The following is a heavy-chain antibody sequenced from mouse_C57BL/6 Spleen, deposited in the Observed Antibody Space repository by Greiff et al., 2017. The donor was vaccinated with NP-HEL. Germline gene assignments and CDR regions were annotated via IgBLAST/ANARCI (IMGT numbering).Heavy chain of an antibody. Sequence: EVKLVESGGGLVKPGGSLKLSCAASGFTFSDYGMHWVRQAPEKGLEWVAYISSGSSTIYYADTVKGRFTISRDNAKNTLFLQMTSLRSEDTAMYYCARHGYSFDYWGQGTTLTVSS. J-gene: IGHJ2*01. V-gene: IGHV5-17*01. CDR1: GFTFSDYG. CDR2: ISSGSSTI. CDR3: ARHGYSFDY.